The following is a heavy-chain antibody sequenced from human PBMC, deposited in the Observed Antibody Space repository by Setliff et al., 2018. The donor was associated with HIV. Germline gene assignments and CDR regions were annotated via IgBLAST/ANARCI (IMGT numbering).Heavy chain of an antibody. V-gene: IGHV4-59*08. CDR1: GGSISSHY. D-gene: IGHD2-2*01. J-gene: IGHJ4*02. CDR2: IYYSGSP. Sequence: PSETLSLTCTVSGGSISSHYWTWIRQPPGKELEWIGSIYYSGSPNYNPSLKSRVTMSVDTSKNQFSLKLTSVTAADTAVYYCARQGRFASSYFDYWGQGTLVTVSS. CDR3: ARQGRFASSYFDY.